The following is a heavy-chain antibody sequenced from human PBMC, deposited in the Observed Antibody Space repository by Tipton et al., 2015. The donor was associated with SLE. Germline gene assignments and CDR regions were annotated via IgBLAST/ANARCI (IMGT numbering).Heavy chain of an antibody. CDR3: ARQGYSSGWYGGAFDI. J-gene: IGHJ3*02. D-gene: IGHD6-19*01. V-gene: IGHV4-59*08. CDR2: IYYSGST. Sequence: TLSLTCTVSGGSISSYYWSWIRQPPGKGLEWIGYIYYSGSTNYNPSLKSRVTISVDTSKNQFSLKLSSVTAADTAMYYCARQGYSSGWYGGAFDIWGQGTMVTVSS. CDR1: GGSISSYY.